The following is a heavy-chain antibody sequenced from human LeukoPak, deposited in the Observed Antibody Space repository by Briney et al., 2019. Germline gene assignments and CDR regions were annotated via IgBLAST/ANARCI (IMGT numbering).Heavy chain of an antibody. D-gene: IGHD6-19*01. CDR3: AKSSSVIAVAELDY. CDR1: GFTFSSYA. J-gene: IGHJ4*02. Sequence: GGSLRLSCAASGFTFSSYAMHWVRQAPGKGLEWVTLISYDEINKFYADSVKGRFTISRDNSKNTLYLQMNSLRAEDTAVYYCAKSSSVIAVAELDYWGQGTLVTVSS. CDR2: ISYDEINK. V-gene: IGHV3-30-3*02.